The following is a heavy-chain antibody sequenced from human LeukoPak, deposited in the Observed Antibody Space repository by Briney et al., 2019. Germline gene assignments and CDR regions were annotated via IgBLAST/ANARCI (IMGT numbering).Heavy chain of an antibody. J-gene: IGHJ2*01. CDR2: IYYSGST. CDR1: GGSISSSSYY. D-gene: IGHD3-22*01. Sequence: SETLSLTCTVSGGSISSSSYYWGWIRQPPGKGLEWIGSIYYSGSTYYNPSLKSRVTISVDTSKNQFSLKLSSVTAADTALYYCATYDSSGYYPYWYFDLWGRGTLVTVSS. CDR3: ATYDSSGYYPYWYFDL. V-gene: IGHV4-39*01.